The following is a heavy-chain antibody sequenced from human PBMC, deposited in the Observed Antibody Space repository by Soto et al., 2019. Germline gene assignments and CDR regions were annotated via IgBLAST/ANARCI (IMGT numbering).Heavy chain of an antibody. Sequence: EVQLVESGGGLVKPGGSLRLSCAASGFTFSNAWMNWVRQAPGKGLEWVGRIKSKTDGGTTDYAAPVKGRFTISRDDSKNTLYLQMNRLKTEDTAVYYCTSETYYDFWSGYYYQGYFDYWGQGTLVTVSS. CDR1: GFTFSNAW. CDR2: IKSKTDGGTT. J-gene: IGHJ4*02. CDR3: TSETYYDFWSGYYYQGYFDY. D-gene: IGHD3-3*01. V-gene: IGHV3-15*07.